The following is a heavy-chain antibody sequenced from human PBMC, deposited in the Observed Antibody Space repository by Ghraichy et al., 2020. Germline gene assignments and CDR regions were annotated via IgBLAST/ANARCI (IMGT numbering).Heavy chain of an antibody. CDR3: AKLYWTYFDY. J-gene: IGHJ4*02. Sequence: GGSLRLSCAASGFTFSSNWMSWVRQTPGRGLEWVASLKEDGSKEYFADSVKGRFTISRDNAKSSLYLQMNSLRAEDTAVYYCAKLYWTYFDYWGQGTLVTVSS. V-gene: IGHV3-7*01. CDR1: GFTFSSNW. D-gene: IGHD1-1*01. CDR2: LKEDGSKE.